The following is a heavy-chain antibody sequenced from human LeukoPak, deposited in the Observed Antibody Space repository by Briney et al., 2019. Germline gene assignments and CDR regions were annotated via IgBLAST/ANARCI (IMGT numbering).Heavy chain of an antibody. D-gene: IGHD2/OR15-2a*01. Sequence: GGSLRLSCAASGFTFSSYAMQWVRQAPGKGLEWVTVISSDGNNKYYADSVEGRFTTSRDNSESTLYLEMSSLRAEDTALYYCAREPLTVPGQYNWFDPWGQGTLVTVSS. CDR1: GFTFSSYA. V-gene: IGHV3-30-3*01. CDR2: ISSDGNNK. J-gene: IGHJ5*02. CDR3: AREPLTVPGQYNWFDP.